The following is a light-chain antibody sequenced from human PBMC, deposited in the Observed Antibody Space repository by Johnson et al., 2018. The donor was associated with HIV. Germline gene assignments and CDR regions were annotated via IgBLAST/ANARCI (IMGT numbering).Light chain of an antibody. V-gene: IGLV1-51*02. Sequence: QSVLTQPPSVSAAPGQKVTISCSGSSSNIGNNYVSWYQQLPGTAPKLLIYENTKRPSGIPDRFSGSKSGTSATLGITGLQTGDEADYYCGTWDSSLSSGGVFGTRTKVTFL. CDR2: ENT. CDR1: SSNIGNNY. J-gene: IGLJ1*01. CDR3: GTWDSSLSSGGV.